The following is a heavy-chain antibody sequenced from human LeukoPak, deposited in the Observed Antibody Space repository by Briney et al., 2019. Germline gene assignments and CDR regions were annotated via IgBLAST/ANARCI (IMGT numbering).Heavy chain of an antibody. J-gene: IGHJ4*02. D-gene: IGHD6-13*01. V-gene: IGHV4-30-2*01. CDR2: IYHSGST. CDR3: ARVEGIAAPFDY. Sequence: SETLSLTCTVSGGSISSGGYYWSWIRQPPGKGLEWIGYIYHSGSTYYNPSLKSRVTISVDRSKNQFSLKLSSVTAADTAVYYCARVEGIAAPFDYWGQGTLVTVSS. CDR1: GGSISSGGYY.